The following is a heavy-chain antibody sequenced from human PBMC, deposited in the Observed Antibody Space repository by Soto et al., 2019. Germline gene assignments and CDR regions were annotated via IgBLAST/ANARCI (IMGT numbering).Heavy chain of an antibody. Sequence: QVQLVQSGAEVKKPGASVKVSCKASGYTFTSYDINWVRQATGQGLEWMGWMNANSGNTGYAQKSQGRATMTRNTSISTAYMERSSLRSEDTAVYYCARDHSSGWYGPYYYYGMDVWGQGTTVTVSS. D-gene: IGHD6-19*01. J-gene: IGHJ6*02. CDR3: ARDHSSGWYGPYYYYGMDV. V-gene: IGHV1-8*01. CDR2: MNANSGNT. CDR1: GYTFTSYD.